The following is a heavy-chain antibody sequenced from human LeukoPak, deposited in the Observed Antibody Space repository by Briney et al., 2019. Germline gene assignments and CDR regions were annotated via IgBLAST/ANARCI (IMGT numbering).Heavy chain of an antibody. CDR1: GGSISSGGYS. CDR2: IYHSGST. J-gene: IGHJ6*02. CDR3: AIVYDPVWDGMDV. V-gene: IGHV4-30-2*02. Sequence: SETLSLTCAVSGGSISSGGYSWSWIRQPPGKGLEWIGYIYHSGSTYYNPSLKSRVTISVDRSKNQFSLKLSSVTAADTAVYYCAIVYDPVWDGMDVWGQGTTVTVSS. D-gene: IGHD3-3*01.